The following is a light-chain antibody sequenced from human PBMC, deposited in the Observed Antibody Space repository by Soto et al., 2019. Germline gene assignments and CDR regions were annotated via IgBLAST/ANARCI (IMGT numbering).Light chain of an antibody. J-gene: IGKJ3*01. V-gene: IGKV3-15*01. Sequence: EIVMTQSPATLSVSPGERATLSCRASQSVSSNLAWYQQKPGQPPRLLIYDASTRATGIPARFSGSGSGTDFTLTISSLQSEDFAVYYCQQYNNWPLWPLFGPGTKVDIK. CDR2: DAS. CDR1: QSVSSN. CDR3: QQYNNWPLWPL.